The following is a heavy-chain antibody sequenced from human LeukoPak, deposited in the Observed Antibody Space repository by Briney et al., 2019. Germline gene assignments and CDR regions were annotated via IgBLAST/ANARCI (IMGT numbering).Heavy chain of an antibody. D-gene: IGHD4-23*01. V-gene: IGHV3-74*01. CDR2: INSDGSTT. Sequence: PGGSLRLSCAASGFTFSSYWMHWVRQAPGKGLVWVSRINSDGSTTNYADSVKGRFTISRDNSKNTLYLQMNSLRAEDTAVYYCARDGGSHGYYYMDVWGKGTTVTVSS. CDR3: ARDGGSHGYYYMDV. J-gene: IGHJ6*03. CDR1: GFTFSSYW.